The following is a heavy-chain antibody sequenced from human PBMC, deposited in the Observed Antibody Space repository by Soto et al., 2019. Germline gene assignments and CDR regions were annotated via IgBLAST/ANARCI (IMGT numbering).Heavy chain of an antibody. J-gene: IGHJ3*01. V-gene: IGHV1-18*01. Sequence: GAPVKGSCKTSGYTFTEYGFSWVRQAPGQGLGWMGWISAYDHDTKYAQKVQGRVTMTTDTSTSTVYMELRSLRSDDTAVYYCARAKEQQMSHAFDFWGQGTMVTVSS. CDR2: ISAYDHDT. D-gene: IGHD6-13*01. CDR1: GYTFTEYG. CDR3: ARAKEQQMSHAFDF.